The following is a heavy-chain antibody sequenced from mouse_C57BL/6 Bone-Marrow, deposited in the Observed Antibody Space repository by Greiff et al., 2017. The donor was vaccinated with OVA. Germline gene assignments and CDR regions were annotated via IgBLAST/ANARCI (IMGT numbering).Heavy chain of an antibody. D-gene: IGHD1-1*01. CDR1: GYTFTSYW. V-gene: IGHV1-50*01. Sequence: QVQLQQPGAELVKPGASVKLSCKASGYTFTSYWMQWVKQRPGQGLEWIGEIDPSDSYTNYNQKFKGKATLTVDTPSSTAYMQLSSLTSEDSAVYYCARGGSWAWFAYWGQGTLVTVSA. J-gene: IGHJ3*01. CDR3: ARGGSWAWFAY. CDR2: IDPSDSYT.